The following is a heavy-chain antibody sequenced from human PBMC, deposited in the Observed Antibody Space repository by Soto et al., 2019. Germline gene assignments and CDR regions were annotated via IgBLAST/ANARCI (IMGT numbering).Heavy chain of an antibody. CDR3: ARDLYYGTGKGMDV. CDR1: GGSISSYY. D-gene: IGHD3-10*01. Sequence: PSETLSLTCTVSGGSISSYYWSWIRQPPGKGLEWIGYIYYSGSTNYNPSLKSRVTISVDTSKNQFSLKLSSVTAADTAVYYCARDLYYGTGKGMDVWGQGTTVTVSS. CDR2: IYYSGST. J-gene: IGHJ6*02. V-gene: IGHV4-59*01.